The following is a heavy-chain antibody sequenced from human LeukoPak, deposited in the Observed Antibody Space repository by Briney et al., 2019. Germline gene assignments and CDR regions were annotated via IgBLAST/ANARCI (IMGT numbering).Heavy chain of an antibody. D-gene: IGHD6-19*01. CDR1: GFSLIDFG. CDR3: AKDLHGVAVPDY. Sequence: GRSLRLSCETSGFSLIDFGMHWVRQAPGKGLEWVAVIWNDGSKKYYPDSVKGRFAISRDNSKNTLYLQMNSLRAEDAAVYYCAKDLHGVAVPDYWGQGTLVTVSS. J-gene: IGHJ4*02. V-gene: IGHV3-33*06. CDR2: IWNDGSKK.